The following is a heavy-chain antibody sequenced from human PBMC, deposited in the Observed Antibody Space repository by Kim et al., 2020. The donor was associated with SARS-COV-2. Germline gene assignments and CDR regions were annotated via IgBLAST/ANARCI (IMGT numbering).Heavy chain of an antibody. V-gene: IGHV3-33*05. Sequence: GGSLRLSCAASGFTFRSYGMHWVRQAPGKGLEWVAVISFDGSDTYYADSVKGRFTISRDNSKNTLYLQMNSLRAEDTAVYYCARCFYDMLTGERGAEYFQHWGQGTLVTVSS. CDR1: GFTFRSYG. D-gene: IGHD3-9*01. J-gene: IGHJ1*01. CDR2: ISFDGSDT. CDR3: ARCFYDMLTGERGAEYFQH.